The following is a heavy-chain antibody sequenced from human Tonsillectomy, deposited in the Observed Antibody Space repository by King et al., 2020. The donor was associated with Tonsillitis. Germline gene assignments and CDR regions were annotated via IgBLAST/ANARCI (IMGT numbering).Heavy chain of an antibody. Sequence: VQLVESGGGLVQPGGSLRLSCAASGFTFRSYWMSWVRQAPGKGLEWVANIDQDGRLKWYADSVRGRFIISRDNAKNSVYLQMNDMRVEDTAVYFCARDGSGDYGAYWEYWGQGTLLPVSS. V-gene: IGHV3-7*03. J-gene: IGHJ4*02. CDR3: ARDGSGDYGAYWEY. CDR1: GFTFRSYW. D-gene: IGHD4-17*01. CDR2: IDQDGRLK.